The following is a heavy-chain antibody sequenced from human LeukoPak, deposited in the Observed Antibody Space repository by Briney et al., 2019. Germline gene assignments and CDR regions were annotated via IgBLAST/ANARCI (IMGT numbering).Heavy chain of an antibody. D-gene: IGHD3-22*01. CDR2: ISSSSNYI. J-gene: IGHJ6*03. CDR1: GFTFSSYS. V-gene: IGHV3-21*01. Sequence: GSLRLSCAASGFTFSSYSMNWVRQAPGKGLEWVSFISSSSNYIYYADSVKGRFTISRDNAKNSLYLQMNSLRAEDTAVYYCARDRMIDYMDVWGKGTTVTVSS. CDR3: ARDRMIDYMDV.